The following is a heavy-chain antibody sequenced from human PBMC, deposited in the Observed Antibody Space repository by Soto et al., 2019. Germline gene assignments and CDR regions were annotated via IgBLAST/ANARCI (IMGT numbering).Heavy chain of an antibody. CDR2: MNPESGST. CDR3: PRVRFISKGYHSRWYIAH. Sequence: QVQLVQSGAEVKKPGASVKVSCKPSGYPFTSYHVNWVRQAPGQGLEWMGWMNPESGSTDYALKFQGRLTMTRNTSMSTAYLELRSLTSEDTAIYYCPRVRFISKGYHSRWYIAHWGQGTQVIVSS. J-gene: IGHJ5*02. CDR1: GYPFTSYH. D-gene: IGHD6-19*01. V-gene: IGHV1-8*01.